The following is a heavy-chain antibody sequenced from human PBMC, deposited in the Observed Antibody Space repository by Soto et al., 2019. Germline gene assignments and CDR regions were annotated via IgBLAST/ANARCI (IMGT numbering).Heavy chain of an antibody. CDR3: ARGPGAGFDY. Sequence: EFLKISFKGSGYSFTTYWIGWVRQMPGQGLEWMGIIYPGDSDTRYSPSFQDQVTISADKSISTAYLQWSSLKASDTAIYYCARGPGAGFDYWAQGTLVTVSS. CDR2: IYPGDSDT. J-gene: IGHJ4*02. CDR1: GYSFTTYW. V-gene: IGHV5-51*01.